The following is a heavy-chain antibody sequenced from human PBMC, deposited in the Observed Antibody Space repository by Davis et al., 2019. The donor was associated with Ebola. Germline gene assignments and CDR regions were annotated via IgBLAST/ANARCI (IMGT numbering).Heavy chain of an antibody. CDR3: AKARGSYDILSHFDY. J-gene: IGHJ4*02. CDR2: ISGPCAAT. Sequence: GSLRLSCTASGFPFSSYAMTWVRQAPGKGLGWVSSISGPCAATNYADSVKGRFTISRDNSKNTLYLQMNSLTAEDTAIYYCAKARGSYDILSHFDYWGQGTLVTVSS. V-gene: IGHV3-23*01. D-gene: IGHD3-9*01. CDR1: GFPFSSYA.